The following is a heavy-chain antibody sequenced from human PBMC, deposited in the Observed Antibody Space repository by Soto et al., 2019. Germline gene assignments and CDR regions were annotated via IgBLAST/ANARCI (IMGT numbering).Heavy chain of an antibody. J-gene: IGHJ4*02. V-gene: IGHV3-23*01. CDR2: ISGSGGST. D-gene: IGHD5-18*01. CDR3: EKGRVDSYGPERFDY. Sequence: EVQLLESGGGLVQPGGSLRLSCAASGFTFSSYAMSWVRQAPGKGLEWVSAISGSGGSTYYADSVKGRFTISRDNSKNTLYLQMNSLTADDTAVYYCEKGRVDSYGPERFDYWGQGSLVTV. CDR1: GFTFSSYA.